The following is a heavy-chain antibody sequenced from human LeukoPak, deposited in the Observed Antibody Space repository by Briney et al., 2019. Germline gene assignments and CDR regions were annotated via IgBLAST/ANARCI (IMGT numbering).Heavy chain of an antibody. CDR2: VRHDSSDI. J-gene: IGHJ4*02. CDR3: AREWFGELI. D-gene: IGHD3-10*01. CDR1: GFTFNIYS. Sequence: GGSLRLSCAASGFTFNIYSMNWVRQAPGKGLEWVSFVRHDSSDIYYADSVRGRFTISRDNAYNSLHLQMNSLRADDTAVYYCAREWFGELIWGKGTLVTVSS. V-gene: IGHV3-48*01.